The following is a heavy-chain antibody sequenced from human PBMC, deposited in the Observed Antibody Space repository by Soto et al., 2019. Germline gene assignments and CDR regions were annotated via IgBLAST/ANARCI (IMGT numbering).Heavy chain of an antibody. CDR1: DGSISSSSYY. J-gene: IGHJ5*02. V-gene: IGHV4-39*07. CDR2: IYYSGST. Sequence: SETLSLTCTVSDGSISSSSYYWGWIRQPPGKGLEWIGSIYYSGSTNYNPSLKSRVTISVDTSKNQFSLKLSSVTAADTAVYYCARELDYNWNYRRWFDPWGQGTLVTVSS. CDR3: ARELDYNWNYRRWFDP. D-gene: IGHD1-7*01.